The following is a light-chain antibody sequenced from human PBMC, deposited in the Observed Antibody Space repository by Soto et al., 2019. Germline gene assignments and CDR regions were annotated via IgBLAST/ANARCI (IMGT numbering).Light chain of an antibody. J-gene: IGKJ1*01. V-gene: IGKV1-5*03. CDR2: EVS. CDR3: QQYHTYWT. Sequence: DIQMTHSPSTLSASVGDRVTITCRASQNITRWLAWYQQRPGTAPKLLIYEVSTLESGVPSRFSGSGSGTEFTLTITSLQPDDFATYYCQQYHTYWTFGQGTKVDI. CDR1: QNITRW.